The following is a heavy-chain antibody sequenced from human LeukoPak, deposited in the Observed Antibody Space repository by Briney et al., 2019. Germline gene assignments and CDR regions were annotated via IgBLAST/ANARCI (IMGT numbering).Heavy chain of an antibody. V-gene: IGHV3-48*03. CDR2: ISSSGSTI. Sequence: GGSLRLSCAASGFTFSGYKMNWVRQAPGKGLEWVSYISSSGSTIYYADSVKGRFTISRDNAKNSLYLQMNSLRAEDTAVYYCARDPEMATIRLGAFDIWGQGTVVTVSS. CDR3: ARDPEMATIRLGAFDI. J-gene: IGHJ3*02. D-gene: IGHD5-24*01. CDR1: GFTFSGYK.